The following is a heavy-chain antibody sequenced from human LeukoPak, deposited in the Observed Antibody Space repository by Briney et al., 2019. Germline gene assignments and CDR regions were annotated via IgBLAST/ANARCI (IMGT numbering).Heavy chain of an antibody. Sequence: ASVTVSCKASGYTFTGYYMHWVRQAPGQGLEWMGWINPNSGGTNYAQKFQGRVTITRDTSISTAYMELSRLRSDDTAVYYWARVGWDIVVVPAAPPRYHYYYGMDVWGQGTTVTVSS. CDR1: GYTFTGYY. D-gene: IGHD2-2*01. CDR2: INPNSGGT. CDR3: ARVGWDIVVVPAAPPRYHYYYGMDV. J-gene: IGHJ6*02. V-gene: IGHV1-2*02.